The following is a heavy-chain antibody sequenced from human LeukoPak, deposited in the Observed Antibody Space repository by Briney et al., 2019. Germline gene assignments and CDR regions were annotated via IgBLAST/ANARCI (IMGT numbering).Heavy chain of an antibody. V-gene: IGHV1-2*06. CDR2: INPNRGGT. D-gene: IGHD4-11*01. Sequence: ASVKVSCKSSGYTFTGYYIHWVRQARGQGLEWMGRINPNRGGTNYAQKFQGRVTMPRDTSISTAYMELSRLRSDDTAVYYCARPHTVLYNWFDPWGQGTLVTVSS. CDR3: ARPHTVLYNWFDP. J-gene: IGHJ5*02. CDR1: GYTFTGYY.